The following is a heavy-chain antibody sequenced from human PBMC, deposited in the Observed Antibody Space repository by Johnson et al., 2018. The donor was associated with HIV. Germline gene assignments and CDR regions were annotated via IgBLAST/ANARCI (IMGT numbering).Heavy chain of an antibody. Sequence: VQLVESGGGLIQPGGSLRLSCAASGFTVTDKYMSWFRQAPGKGLEWVSVIYGGGDTFYADSVKGRFTISRDSSKNTLYLQMNSLRADDTAVYYCARQPWDGSDIWGQGTTVTVSS. CDR1: GFTVTDKY. CDR3: ARQPWDGSDI. J-gene: IGHJ3*02. V-gene: IGHV3-53*01. D-gene: IGHD1-26*01. CDR2: IYGGGDT.